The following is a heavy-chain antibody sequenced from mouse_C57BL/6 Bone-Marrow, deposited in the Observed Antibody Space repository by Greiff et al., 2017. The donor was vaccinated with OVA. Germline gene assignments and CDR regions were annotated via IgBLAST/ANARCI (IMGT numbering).Heavy chain of an antibody. J-gene: IGHJ3*01. CDR2: IWTGGGS. Sequence: VKLVESGPGLVAPSQSLSITCTVSGFSLTSYAISWVRQPPGKGLEWLGVIWTGGGSNYYSALKSSLSISKENSKSQVFLKMNSLRTNDTARYDYARKSYSSWFSYWGQGTLVTVSA. V-gene: IGHV2-9-1*01. CDR1: GFSLTSYA. D-gene: IGHD2-5*01. CDR3: ARKSYSSWFSY.